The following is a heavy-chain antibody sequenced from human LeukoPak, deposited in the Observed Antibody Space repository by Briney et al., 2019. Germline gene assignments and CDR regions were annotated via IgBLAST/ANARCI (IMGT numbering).Heavy chain of an antibody. CDR2: IYTTGGT. Sequence: SETLSLTCNVSGGSISSYYWSWIRQPPGKGLEWIGYIYTTGGTNYSPSLKSRVTLSVDPSKNQFSLKLTSVTAADTAVYYCARVPHSGYPRHYYMDVWGKGTTVTV. J-gene: IGHJ6*03. D-gene: IGHD5-12*01. CDR1: GGSISSYY. V-gene: IGHV4-4*08. CDR3: ARVPHSGYPRHYYMDV.